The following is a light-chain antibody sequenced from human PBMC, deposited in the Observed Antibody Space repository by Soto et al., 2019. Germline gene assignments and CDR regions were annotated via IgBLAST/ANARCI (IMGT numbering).Light chain of an antibody. V-gene: IGLV1-44*01. CDR2: SNN. CDR1: SSNIGTHS. CDR3: AAWADTLNAWV. Sequence: QSVLTQPPAVSGTPGQRVTFFCSGSSSNIGTHSVHWYQHLPGTAPKVIISSNNERPSGVPDRFSGSKSGTSASLAISGLQSEDEADYYCAAWADTLNAWVFGGGTKLTVL. J-gene: IGLJ3*02.